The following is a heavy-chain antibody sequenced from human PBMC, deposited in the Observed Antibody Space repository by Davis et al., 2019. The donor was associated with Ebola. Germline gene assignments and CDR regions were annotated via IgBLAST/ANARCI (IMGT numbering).Heavy chain of an antibody. J-gene: IGHJ6*02. CDR3: AKGETYYDFWSGSPTYGMDV. CDR1: GFTFSSYW. Sequence: GESLKISCAASGFTFSSYWMSWVRQAPGKGLEWVANIKQDGSEKYYADSVKGRFTISRDNSKNSLYLQMNSLRTEDTALYYCAKGETYYDFWSGSPTYGMDVWGQGTTVTVSS. V-gene: IGHV3-7*03. CDR2: IKQDGSEK. D-gene: IGHD3-3*01.